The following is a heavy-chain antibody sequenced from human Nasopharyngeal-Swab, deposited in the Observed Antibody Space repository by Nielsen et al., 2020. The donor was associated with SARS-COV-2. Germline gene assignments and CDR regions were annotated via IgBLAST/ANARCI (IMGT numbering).Heavy chain of an antibody. CDR1: GGSFSGYY. J-gene: IGHJ6*03. Sequence: GSLRLSCAVYGGSFSGYYWSWIRQPPGKGLEWIGEINQSGSTNYNPSLKSRVTISVDTSKNQFSLKLISVTAADTALYYCARGRISDWTHSYYMDVWGKGTTVTVSS. D-gene: IGHD3-9*01. V-gene: IGHV4-34*01. CDR2: INQSGST. CDR3: ARGRISDWTHSYYMDV.